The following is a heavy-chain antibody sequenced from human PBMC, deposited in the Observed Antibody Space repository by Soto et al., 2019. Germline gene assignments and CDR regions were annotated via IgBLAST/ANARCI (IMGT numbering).Heavy chain of an antibody. D-gene: IGHD6-19*01. J-gene: IGHJ4*02. CDR1: GFSLSSTRMA. V-gene: IGHV2-5*02. CDR2: IYWDDDK. Sequence: QITLKESGPTLVKPTQTLTLTCTFSGFSLSSTRMAVGWIRQPPGKALEWLALIYWDDDKRYSPFLKSRLTITMDHSKNQVVLTMSSMDPVDTARYYCAHIVVAGLGYYFDYWGQGTLVTVSS. CDR3: AHIVVAGLGYYFDY.